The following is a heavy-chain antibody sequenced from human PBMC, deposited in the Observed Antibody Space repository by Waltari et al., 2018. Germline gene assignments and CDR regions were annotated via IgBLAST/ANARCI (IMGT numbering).Heavy chain of an antibody. CDR1: GFTLSSSS. CDR3: ARALAVAGTIDY. D-gene: IGHD6-19*01. J-gene: IGHJ4*02. V-gene: IGHV3-21*01. CDR2: ISISSSYI. Sequence: EVQLVESGGGLVKPGGSLRLSCAASGFTLSSSSMNWVRQAHGKGLEWVSSISISSSYIYYADSVKGRFTISRDNAKNSLYLQMNSLRAEDTAVYYCARALAVAGTIDYCGQGTLVTVSS.